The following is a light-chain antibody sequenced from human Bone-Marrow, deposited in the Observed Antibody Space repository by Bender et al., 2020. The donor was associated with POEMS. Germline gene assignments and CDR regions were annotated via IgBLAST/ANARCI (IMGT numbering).Light chain of an antibody. CDR2: ETS. CDR3: NSYAGTYTWI. V-gene: IGLV2-23*01. J-gene: IGLJ2*01. Sequence: QSALIQPASVSGSPEQSITISCTGTTSGFGIYDLVSWYQQYPGKVPKLILYETSKRPSGVSNRFSGSRSGNTASLTISGLQAEDEADYYCNSYAGTYTWIFGEGTKLSVL. CDR1: TSGFGIYDL.